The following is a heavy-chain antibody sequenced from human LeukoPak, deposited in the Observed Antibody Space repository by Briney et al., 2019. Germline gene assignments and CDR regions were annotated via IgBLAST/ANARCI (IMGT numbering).Heavy chain of an antibody. V-gene: IGHV1-69*04. D-gene: IGHD1/OR15-1a*01. CDR1: GGTLSSYA. CDR3: ATTGITGTLTFSDY. Sequence: SVKVSCKASGGTLSSYAISWVRQAPGQGLEWMGIINPSGGSTSYAQKFQGRVTITADKSTSTAYMELSSLRSEDTAVYYCATTGITGTLTFSDYWGQGTLVTVSS. CDR2: INPSGGST. J-gene: IGHJ4*02.